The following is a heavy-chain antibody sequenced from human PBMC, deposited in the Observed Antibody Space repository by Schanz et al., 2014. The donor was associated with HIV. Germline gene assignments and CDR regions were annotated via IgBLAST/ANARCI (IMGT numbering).Heavy chain of an antibody. D-gene: IGHD6-6*01. CDR2: VNPKSGNT. Sequence: QVQLVQSGAEVQKPGASVKVSCKASGYSFTSYDINWVRQATGQGLEWMGWVNPKSGNTGYAQKFQGRVTMTRNTSISTAYMELSSLGSDDTAMYYCARGLKDSSSSEAFHIWGQGTMVTVSS. V-gene: IGHV1-8*02. J-gene: IGHJ3*02. CDR1: GYSFTSYD. CDR3: ARGLKDSSSSEAFHI.